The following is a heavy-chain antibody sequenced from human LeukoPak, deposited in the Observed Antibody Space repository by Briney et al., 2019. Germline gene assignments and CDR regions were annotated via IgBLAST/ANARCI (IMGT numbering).Heavy chain of an antibody. Sequence: SQTLSLTCAISGDSVSSNIAGWNWIRQSPSRGLEWLGRTYYRSKWNNDYAVSVKSRITINPDTSKNQFSLQLNSVTPEDTAVYYRARGGGALDYWGQGTLVTVSS. CDR2: TYYRSKWNN. V-gene: IGHV6-1*01. J-gene: IGHJ4*02. CDR3: ARGGGALDY. D-gene: IGHD3-10*01. CDR1: GDSVSSNIAG.